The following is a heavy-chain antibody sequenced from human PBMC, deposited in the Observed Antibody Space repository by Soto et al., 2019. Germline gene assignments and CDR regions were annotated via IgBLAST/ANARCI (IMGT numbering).Heavy chain of an antibody. CDR2: IYSGGTT. Sequence: EVQLVETGGGLIQPGGSLRLSCEVTGFTVSSNYMSWVPQAPGKGLEWVSVIYSGGTTYSADSVKGRFTISRDDSKNTLYLQMNSLRAEDTAVYYCARAWWSSSRWFDPWGQGTLVTVSS. D-gene: IGHD6-6*01. J-gene: IGHJ5*02. V-gene: IGHV3-53*02. CDR1: GFTVSSNY. CDR3: ARAWWSSSRWFDP.